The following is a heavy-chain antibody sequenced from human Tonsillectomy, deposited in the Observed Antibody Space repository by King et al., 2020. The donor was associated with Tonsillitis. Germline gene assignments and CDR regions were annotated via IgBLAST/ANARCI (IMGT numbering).Heavy chain of an antibody. J-gene: IGHJ4*02. CDR1: GGSISSYY. CDR2: IYYSGST. Sequence: VQLQESGPGLVKPSETLSLTCTVSGGSISSYYWSWIRQPPGKGLEWIGYIYYSGSTNYNPSLKSRVTISVDTSKNQFSLKLSSVTAADTAVYYCARAGLGAVDYWGQGTLVTVSS. V-gene: IGHV4-59*01. D-gene: IGHD1-26*01. CDR3: ARAGLGAVDY.